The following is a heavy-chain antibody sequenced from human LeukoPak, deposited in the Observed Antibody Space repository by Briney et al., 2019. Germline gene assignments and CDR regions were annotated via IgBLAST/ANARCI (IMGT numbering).Heavy chain of an antibody. V-gene: IGHV1-18*01. CDR1: GYTFTSYG. J-gene: IGHJ4*02. CDR3: ARGFSGWYVDRFDY. Sequence: ASVKVSCKASGYTFTSYGISWVRQAPGQGLERMGWISAYNGNTNYAQKLQGRVTMTTDTSTSTAYMELRSLRSDDTAVYYCARGFSGWYVDRFDYWGQGTLVTVPS. CDR2: ISAYNGNT. D-gene: IGHD6-19*01.